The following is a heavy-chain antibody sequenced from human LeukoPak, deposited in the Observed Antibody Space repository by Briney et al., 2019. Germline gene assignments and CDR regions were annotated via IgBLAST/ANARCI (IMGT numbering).Heavy chain of an antibody. V-gene: IGHV4-59*01. D-gene: IGHD3-3*01. J-gene: IGHJ2*01. CDR3: ARITYYDFWSGPYWYFDL. Sequence: PSETLSLNCTVSGGSISSYYWSWIRPPPGKGLEWIGYIYYSGSTNYNPSLKSRVTISVDTSKNQFSLKLSSVTAADTAVYYCARITYYDFWSGPYWYFDLWGRGTLVTVSS. CDR2: IYYSGST. CDR1: GGSISSYY.